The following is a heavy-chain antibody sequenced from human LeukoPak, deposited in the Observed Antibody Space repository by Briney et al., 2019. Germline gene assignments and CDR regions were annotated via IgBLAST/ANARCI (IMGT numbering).Heavy chain of an antibody. CDR2: ILYDGSNK. V-gene: IGHV3-30-3*01. Sequence: GGSLRLSCAASGFTFSTYAMQWVRQAPGKGLEWVAVILYDGSNKYYADSVKGRFTISRDNSKNTLYLQLNSLRAEDTAVYYCARVLSGYSYVPFGYWGQGTLVTVSS. CDR1: GFTFSTYA. J-gene: IGHJ4*02. CDR3: ARVLSGYSYVPFGY. D-gene: IGHD5-18*01.